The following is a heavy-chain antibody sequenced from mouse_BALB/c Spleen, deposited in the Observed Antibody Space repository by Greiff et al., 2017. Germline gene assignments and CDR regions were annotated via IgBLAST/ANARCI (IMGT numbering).Heavy chain of an antibody. CDR1: GFNFKDTY. CDR3: ASPLYYGSSYFDY. Sequence: EVQLQQSGAELVKPGASVKLSCTASGFNFKDTYMHWVKQRPEQGLEWIGRIDPANGNTKYDPKFQGKATITADTSSNTAYLQLSSLTSEDTAVYYCASPLYYGSSYFDYWGQGTTLTVSS. V-gene: IGHV14-3*02. CDR2: IDPANGNT. D-gene: IGHD1-1*01. J-gene: IGHJ2*01.